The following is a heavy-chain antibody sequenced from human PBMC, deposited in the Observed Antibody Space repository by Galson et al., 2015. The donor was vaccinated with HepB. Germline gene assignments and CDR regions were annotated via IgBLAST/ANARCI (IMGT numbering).Heavy chain of an antibody. CDR2: INKNGVTR. CDR1: GFTFDDYG. V-gene: IGHV3-20*04. Sequence: SLRLSCAASGFTFDDYGMNWVRQAPGKGLEWVSGINKNGVTRGYADSVKGRFTISRDNAKNSLYLQMNSLTAGDTALYYCARVASDYGSGSYKAPPDYWGQGTLVTVSS. D-gene: IGHD3-10*01. J-gene: IGHJ4*02. CDR3: ARVASDYGSGSYKAPPDY.